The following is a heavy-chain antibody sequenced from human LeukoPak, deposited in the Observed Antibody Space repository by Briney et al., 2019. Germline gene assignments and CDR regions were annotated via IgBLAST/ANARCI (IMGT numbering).Heavy chain of an antibody. CDR2: IYHSGST. CDR3: ARLSVYHYSGSYLIRGWFDH. J-gene: IGHJ5*02. V-gene: IGHV4-38-2*01. Sequence: SETLSLTCAVSGYSISSGYYWGWIRPPPGKGLEWIGSIYHSGSTYYNPSLKSRVTISVDTSKNHFPLNLSSVTAADTAVYYCARLSVYHYSGSYLIRGWFDHCGQGTLVTVSS. D-gene: IGHD3-10*01. CDR1: GYSISSGYY.